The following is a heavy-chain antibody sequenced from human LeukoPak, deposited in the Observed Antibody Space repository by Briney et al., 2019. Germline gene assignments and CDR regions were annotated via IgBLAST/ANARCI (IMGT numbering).Heavy chain of an antibody. D-gene: IGHD3-22*01. V-gene: IGHV4-61*02. Sequence: PSETLSLTCTVSGGSISSGSYYWSWIRQPAGKGLEWIGRIYTSGSTNYNPSLKSRVTMSVDTSKNQFSLKLSSVTAADTAVYYCAREGYWYYYDSSGYYYRYYFDYWGQGTLVTVSS. CDR1: GGSISSGSYY. J-gene: IGHJ4*02. CDR2: IYTSGST. CDR3: AREGYWYYYDSSGYYYRYYFDY.